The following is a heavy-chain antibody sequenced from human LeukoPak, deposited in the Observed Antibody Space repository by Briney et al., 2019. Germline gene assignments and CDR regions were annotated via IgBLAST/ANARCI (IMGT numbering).Heavy chain of an antibody. CDR2: ISAYNGNT. J-gene: IGHJ4*02. CDR1: GYTFTSYG. D-gene: IGHD3-22*01. V-gene: IGHV1-18*01. CDR3: ARYYYDSSGYPEIDY. Sequence: GASVKVSCTASGYTFTSYGISWVRQAPGQGLEWMGWISAYNGNTNYAQKLQGRVTMTTDASTSTAYMELRSLRSDDTAVYYCARYYYDSSGYPEIDYWGQGTLVTVSS.